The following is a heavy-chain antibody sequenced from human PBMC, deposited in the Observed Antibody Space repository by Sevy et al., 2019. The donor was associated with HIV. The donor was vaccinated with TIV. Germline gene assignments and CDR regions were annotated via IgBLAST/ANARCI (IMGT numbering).Heavy chain of an antibody. CDR1: GVTVSSNY. D-gene: IGHD3-10*01. CDR3: ARGGLESNWFGSFDY. Sequence: GGSLRLSCAVSGVTVSSNYMSWVRQAPGEGLQWVSLLYPGGATYYPDSVEGRFTVSADRSKNTMYLHLSRLRVDDTAVYYCARGGLESNWFGSFDYWGQGTLVTVSS. CDR2: LYPGGAT. J-gene: IGHJ4*02. V-gene: IGHV3-53*01.